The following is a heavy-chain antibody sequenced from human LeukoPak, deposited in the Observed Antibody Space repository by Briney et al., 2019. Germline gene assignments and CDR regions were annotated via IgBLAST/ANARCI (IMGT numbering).Heavy chain of an antibody. V-gene: IGHV3-23*01. Sequence: ETLSLTCAVYGGSFSGYYWSWVRQAPGKGLEWVASIGGSGGSTNYADSVKGRLTISRDNSKNTLYLQMNSLRAEDTALYYCAKSTRDYGSCFDYWGQGTLVTVSS. CDR2: IGGSGGST. D-gene: IGHD4-17*01. CDR1: GGSFSGYY. CDR3: AKSTRDYGSCFDY. J-gene: IGHJ4*02.